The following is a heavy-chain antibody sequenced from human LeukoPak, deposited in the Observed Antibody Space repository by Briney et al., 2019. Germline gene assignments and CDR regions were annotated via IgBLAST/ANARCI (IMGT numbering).Heavy chain of an antibody. CDR1: GFTLSSYS. J-gene: IGHJ4*02. V-gene: IGHV3-21*01. Sequence: GRSLRLSRAPSGFTLSSYSTNWVRQAPGKGLEWVSSISSSSSNIYYADSVKGRFTISRDNAKNSLYLQMNSLRAEDTAVYYCARDLYGSGSYYSYWGQGTLVTVSS. D-gene: IGHD3-10*01. CDR3: ARDLYGSGSYYSY. CDR2: ISSSSSNI.